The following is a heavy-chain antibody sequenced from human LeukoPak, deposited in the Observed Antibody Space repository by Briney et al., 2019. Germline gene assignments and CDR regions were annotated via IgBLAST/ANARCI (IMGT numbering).Heavy chain of an antibody. Sequence: PGGSLRLSCAASGFTFSSYAVSWVRQAPGKGLVWVSRIKSDGSTNYADSVKGRFTISRDNAKNTVSLQMNSLRAEDTGVYYCARAPSEIGGYYPEYFRHWGQGTLVTVSS. J-gene: IGHJ1*01. CDR2: IKSDGST. CDR3: ARAPSEIGGYYPEYFRH. V-gene: IGHV3-74*01. D-gene: IGHD3-22*01. CDR1: GFTFSSYA.